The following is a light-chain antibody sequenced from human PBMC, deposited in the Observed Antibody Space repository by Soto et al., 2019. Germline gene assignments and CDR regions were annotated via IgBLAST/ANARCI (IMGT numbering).Light chain of an antibody. CDR1: DSNIRSNY. CDR3: GTWDTSLSAVV. Sequence: QSVLTQPPSVSAAPGQKVTISCSGSDSNIRSNYVSWFQQLPGTAPKLLIYDNDKRPSGIPDRFSGSKSGTSATLGITGLQTGDEADYYCGTWDTSLSAVVFGGGTKLTVL. V-gene: IGLV1-51*01. CDR2: DND. J-gene: IGLJ2*01.